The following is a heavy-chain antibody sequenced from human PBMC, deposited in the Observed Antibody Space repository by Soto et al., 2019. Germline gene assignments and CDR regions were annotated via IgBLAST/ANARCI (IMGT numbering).Heavy chain of an antibody. CDR2: TYYRSKWYN. CDR1: GDSVSSNRAA. Sequence: SQTLSLTCAISGDSVSSNRAAWNWIRQSPSRGLEWLGRTYYRSKWYNDYAVSVKSRITINPDTSKNQFSLQLNSVTPEDTAVYYCARAWGFSSGWYGSFSYWCQGILGTVFS. CDR3: ARAWGFSSGWYGSFSY. V-gene: IGHV6-1*01. D-gene: IGHD6-19*01. J-gene: IGHJ4*02.